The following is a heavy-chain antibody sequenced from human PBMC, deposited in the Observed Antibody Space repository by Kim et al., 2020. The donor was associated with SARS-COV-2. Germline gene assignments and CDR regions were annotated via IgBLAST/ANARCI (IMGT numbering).Heavy chain of an antibody. CDR1: GYSFTNYW. D-gene: IGHD2-2*01. Sequence: GESLKISCKVSGYSFTNYWIGWVRQMPGKGLEWMGVINPDDSETKYSPSFQGRVTISADKSTATAFLQWSSLKASDTAMYYCARPVRYCNRITCFTRYAFEVWGQGTVVIVSS. CDR2: INPDDSET. J-gene: IGHJ3*01. V-gene: IGHV5-51*01. CDR3: ARPVRYCNRITCFTRYAFEV.